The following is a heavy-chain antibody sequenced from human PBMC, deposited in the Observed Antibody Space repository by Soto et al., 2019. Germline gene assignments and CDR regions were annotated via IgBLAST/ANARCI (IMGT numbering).Heavy chain of an antibody. CDR1: GFTFSNSW. CDR2: IKGDESAI. V-gene: IGHV3-7*05. D-gene: IGHD6-13*01. Sequence: QLVESGGGLVQPGGSLRLSCAASGFTFSNSWMTWVRQAPGKGLEWVANIKGDESAISYLDCVRGRFTVSRDNAKNSLYLQMNSLRAEDTALYYCARDVSPGSSGWYFDAFDIWGQGTMVTVSS. CDR3: ARDVSPGSSGWYFDAFDI. J-gene: IGHJ3*02.